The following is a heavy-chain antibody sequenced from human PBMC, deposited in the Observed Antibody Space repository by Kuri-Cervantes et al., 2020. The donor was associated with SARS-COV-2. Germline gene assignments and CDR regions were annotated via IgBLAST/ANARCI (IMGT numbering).Heavy chain of an antibody. V-gene: IGHV3-53*01. Sequence: GESLKISCAASGFTVSSNYMSWVRQAPGKGLEWVSVIYSGGSTYYADSVKGRFTISRDNSKNTLYLQMNNLRAEDTAVYYCARSIIAVAGFGGKDYWGQGTLVTVSS. CDR3: ARSIIAVAGFGGKDY. CDR1: GFTVSSNY. D-gene: IGHD6-19*01. J-gene: IGHJ4*02. CDR2: IYSGGST.